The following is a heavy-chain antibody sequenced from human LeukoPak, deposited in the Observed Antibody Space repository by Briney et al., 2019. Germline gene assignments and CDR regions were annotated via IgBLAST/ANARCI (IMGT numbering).Heavy chain of an antibody. CDR3: AREAYCSGGSCYSALDY. J-gene: IGHJ4*02. Sequence: GGSPRLSCAASGFTFSSYSMNWVRQAPGKGLEWVAVISYDGSNKYYADSVKGRFTISRDNSKNTLYLQMNSLRAEDTAVYYCAREAYCSGGSCYSALDYWGQGTLVTVSS. D-gene: IGHD2-15*01. CDR2: ISYDGSNK. V-gene: IGHV3-30*03. CDR1: GFTFSSYS.